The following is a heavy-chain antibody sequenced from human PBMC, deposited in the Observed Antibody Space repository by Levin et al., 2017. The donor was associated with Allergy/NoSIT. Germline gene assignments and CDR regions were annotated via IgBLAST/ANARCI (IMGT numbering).Heavy chain of an antibody. V-gene: IGHV4-34*01. CDR2: INHSGST. J-gene: IGHJ3*02. D-gene: IGHD6-19*01. CDR3: ARVLPRGAIAVAGLSADAFDI. Sequence: PGGSLRLSCAVYGGSFSGYYWSWIRQPPGKGLEWIGEINHSGSTNYNPSLKSRVTISVDTSKNQFSLKLSSVTAADTAVYYCARVLPRGAIAVAGLSADAFDIWGQGTMVTVSS. CDR1: GGSFSGYY.